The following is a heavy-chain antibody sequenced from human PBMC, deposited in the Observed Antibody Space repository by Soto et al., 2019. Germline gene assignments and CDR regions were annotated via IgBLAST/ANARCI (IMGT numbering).Heavy chain of an antibody. Sequence: QVQLQESGPGLVKPSGTLSLTCAVSGGSVSSSHWWSWVRQPPGKGLEWIGETYQSGNTNYNPSLKRRVTISVDKSKNHFSLKLSSVTAADTAVYYCAREGGYGAIFDYWGQGTLVTVSS. CDR1: GGSVSSSHW. CDR2: TYQSGNT. CDR3: AREGGYGAIFDY. V-gene: IGHV4-4*02. D-gene: IGHD5-12*01. J-gene: IGHJ4*02.